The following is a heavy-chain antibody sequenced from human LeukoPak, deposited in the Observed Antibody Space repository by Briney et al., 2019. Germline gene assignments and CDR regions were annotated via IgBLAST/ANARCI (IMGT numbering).Heavy chain of an antibody. J-gene: IGHJ5*02. CDR1: GGSFSGYY. CDR3: ARIWPGWSGSENWFDP. Sequence: PSETLSLTCAVYGGSFSGYYWSWIRQPPGKGLEWIGYIYYSGSTNYNPSLKSRVTISVDTSKNQFSLKLSSVTAADTAVYYCARIWPGWSGSENWFDPWGQGTLVTVSS. V-gene: IGHV4-59*01. D-gene: IGHD3-3*01. CDR2: IYYSGST.